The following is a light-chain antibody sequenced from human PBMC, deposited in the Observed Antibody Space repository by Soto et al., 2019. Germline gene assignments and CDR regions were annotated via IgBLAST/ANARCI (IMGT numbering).Light chain of an antibody. CDR1: QSFRGL. J-gene: IGKJ1*01. Sequence: EIVLTQSPGTLSLSPGERATLSCRASQSFRGLLAWYQQKPGQAPRLLIYDASTRATGIPDRFSGSGSGTDFTLTISRLEPEDFAVYYCQLYGSSPKTFGQGTKVDI. V-gene: IGKV3-20*01. CDR3: QLYGSSPKT. CDR2: DAS.